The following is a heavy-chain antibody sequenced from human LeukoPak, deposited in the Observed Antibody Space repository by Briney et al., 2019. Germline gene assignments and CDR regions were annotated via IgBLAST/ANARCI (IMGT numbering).Heavy chain of an antibody. J-gene: IGHJ4*02. V-gene: IGHV4-31*03. CDR2: IYYSGST. D-gene: IGHD5-18*01. Sequence: PSETLSLTCTVSGGSISSGGYYWSWIRQHPGKGLEWIGYIYYSGSTYYNPSLKSRVTISVDTSKNQFSLKLSSVTAADTAVYYCARGRDIAMVSYYFDYWGQGTLVTVSS. CDR1: GGSISSGGYY. CDR3: ARGRDIAMVSYYFDY.